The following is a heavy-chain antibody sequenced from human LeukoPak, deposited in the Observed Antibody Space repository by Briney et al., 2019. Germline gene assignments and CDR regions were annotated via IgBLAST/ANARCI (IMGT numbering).Heavy chain of an antibody. CDR3: ARDGVVAINWFDP. Sequence: SETLSLTCSVSAGSISSHYWSWIRQSPVKGLEWIGYVSYTGSITYNPSLKSRVTISLETSKKQFSLKLSSVTAADTAVYYCARDGVVAINWFDPWGQGTLVTVSS. V-gene: IGHV4-59*11. J-gene: IGHJ5*02. D-gene: IGHD3-22*01. CDR1: AGSISSHY. CDR2: VSYTGSI.